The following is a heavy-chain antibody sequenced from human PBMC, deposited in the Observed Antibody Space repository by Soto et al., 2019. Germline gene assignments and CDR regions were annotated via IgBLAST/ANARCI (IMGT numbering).Heavy chain of an antibody. D-gene: IGHD6-19*01. V-gene: IGHV2-26*01. J-gene: IGHJ1*01. Sequence: SGPTLVNPTETLTLTCTVSGFSLSNARMGVSWIRQPPGKALEWLAHIFSNDEKSYSTSLKSRLTISKDTSKSQVVLTMTNMDLVDTATYYCARARMQDAVAGRPEYFQHWGQGTLVTVSS. CDR3: ARARMQDAVAGRPEYFQH. CDR1: GFSLSNARMG. CDR2: IFSNDEK.